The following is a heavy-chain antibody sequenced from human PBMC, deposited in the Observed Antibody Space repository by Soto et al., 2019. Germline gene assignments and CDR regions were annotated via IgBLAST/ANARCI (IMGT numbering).Heavy chain of an antibody. D-gene: IGHD1-26*01. CDR2: ISYDGSNK. CDR3: ARGPHEYSGSPGAIYNWLDP. Sequence: QVQLVESGGGVVQPGRSLRLSCAASGFTFSSYAMHWVRQAPGKGLEWVAVISYDGSNKYYADSVKGRFTISRDNSKNTLYLQMNSLRAEDTAVYYCARGPHEYSGSPGAIYNWLDPWGQGTLVTVSS. V-gene: IGHV3-30-3*01. J-gene: IGHJ5*02. CDR1: GFTFSSYA.